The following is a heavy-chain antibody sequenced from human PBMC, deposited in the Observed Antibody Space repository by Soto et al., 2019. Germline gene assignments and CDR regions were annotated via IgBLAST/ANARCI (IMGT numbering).Heavy chain of an antibody. CDR2: MYHSGST. V-gene: IGHV4-30-2*01. Sequence: PSETLSLTCAVSGGSISSGGYSWSWIRQPPGKGLEWIGYMYHSGSTYYNPSLKSRVTISIDRSKNQFSLKLSSVTAADTAVYYCARQRYDILSLSYYYYGMDVWGQGTTVTVSS. CDR1: GGSISSGGYS. J-gene: IGHJ6*02. CDR3: ARQRYDILSLSYYYYGMDV. D-gene: IGHD3-9*01.